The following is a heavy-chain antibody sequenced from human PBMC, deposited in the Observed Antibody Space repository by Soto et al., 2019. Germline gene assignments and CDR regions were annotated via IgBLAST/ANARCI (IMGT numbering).Heavy chain of an antibody. J-gene: IGHJ5*02. V-gene: IGHV4-39*01. D-gene: IGHD3-3*01. CDR2: INYSGST. CDR3: ARSNDFWSGYYNLNWFDP. CDR1: GGSISSSSYY. Sequence: SETLSLTCTVSGGSISSSSYYWGWIRHPPGKGREWIGSINYSGSTYYNPSLKSRVTISVDTSKNQFSLKLSSVTAADTAVYYCARSNDFWSGYYNLNWFDPWGQGTLVTVSS.